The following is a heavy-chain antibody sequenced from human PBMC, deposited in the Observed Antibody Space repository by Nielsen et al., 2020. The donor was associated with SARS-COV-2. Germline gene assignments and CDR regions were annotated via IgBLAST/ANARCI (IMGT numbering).Heavy chain of an antibody. J-gene: IGHJ5*02. D-gene: IGHD3-16*01. Sequence: SLKISCAASGFTFDDYAMHWVRQAPGKGLEWVSDISWNSGSIGYADSVKGRFTISRDNAKNSLYLQMNSLRAEDTAVYYCAVVSWFDPWGQGTLVSVSS. CDR1: GFTFDDYA. CDR3: AVVSWFDP. CDR2: ISWNSGSI. V-gene: IGHV3-9*01.